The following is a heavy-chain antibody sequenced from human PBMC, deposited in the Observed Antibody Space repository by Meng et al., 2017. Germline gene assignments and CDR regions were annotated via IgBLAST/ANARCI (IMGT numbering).Heavy chain of an antibody. CDR3: ARGFTYYYDSSGYSALAFDI. J-gene: IGHJ3*02. CDR2: MNPNSGNT. Sequence: ASVKVSCKASGYTFTSYDINWVRQATGQGLEWMGWMNPNSGNTGYAQKFQGRVTMTRNTSISTAYMELSSLRSEDTAVYYCARGFTYYYDSSGYSALAFDIWGQGTMV. D-gene: IGHD3-22*01. CDR1: GYTFTSYD. V-gene: IGHV1-8*01.